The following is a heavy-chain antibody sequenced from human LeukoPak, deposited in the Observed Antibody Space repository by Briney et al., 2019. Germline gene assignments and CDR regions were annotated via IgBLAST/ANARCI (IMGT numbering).Heavy chain of an antibody. CDR1: GFTFSSYA. CDR3: ARESVTSGWYLY. CDR2: ISNNGGST. J-gene: IGHJ4*02. Sequence: GGSLRLSCAASGFTFSSYAMHWVRQAPGKGLEYVSTISNNGGSTYYANSVKGRFTISRDNSKNTLYLQMNSLRAEDTAIYYCARESVTSGWYLYWGQGTLVTVSS. D-gene: IGHD6-19*01. V-gene: IGHV3-64*01.